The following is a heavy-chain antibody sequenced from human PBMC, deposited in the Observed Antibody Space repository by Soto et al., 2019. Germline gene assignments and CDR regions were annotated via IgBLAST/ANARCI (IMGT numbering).Heavy chain of an antibody. CDR3: VRDDIGLGIDY. D-gene: IGHD1-26*01. CDR2: IIPILGIA. J-gene: IGHJ4*02. V-gene: IGHV1-69*04. CDR1: GGTFSSYT. Sequence: SVKVSCKASGGTFSSYTISWVRQAPGQGLEWMGRIIPILGIANYAQKFQGRVTITADKSTSTAYMELSSLRSEDTAVYYCVRDDIGLGIDYWGLGTLVTAPQ.